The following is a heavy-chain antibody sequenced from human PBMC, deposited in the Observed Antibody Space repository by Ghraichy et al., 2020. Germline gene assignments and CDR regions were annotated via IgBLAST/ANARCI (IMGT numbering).Heavy chain of an antibody. V-gene: IGHV4-61*01. CDR1: RGSVAGGSNF. D-gene: IGHD3-10*01. Sequence: SETLSLTCTVSRGSVAGGSNFWSWIRQPQGKGLEWIGYIFTGGKSNYNPSLKSRVTISVDTSKNQYSLNMTSVTAADTDVYYCAGRGRRFSYWGQGTLVTFSS. CDR2: IFTGGKS. CDR3: AGRGRRFSY. J-gene: IGHJ4*02.